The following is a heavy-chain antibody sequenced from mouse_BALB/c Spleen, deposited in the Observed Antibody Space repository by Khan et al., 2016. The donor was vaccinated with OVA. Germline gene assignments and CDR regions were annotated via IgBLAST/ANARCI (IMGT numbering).Heavy chain of an antibody. CDR1: GFNIKDYY. V-gene: IGHV14-1*02. Sequence: EVQLQESGAELVRPGALVKLSCKASGFNIKDYYLHWVKQRPEQGLEWIGWIDPENGETVYDPKFQDKASITADTSSNTAYLQFRSLTSEDTAVYYCARSGYFAGFAYWGQGTLVTVSA. J-gene: IGHJ3*01. CDR3: ARSGYFAGFAY. CDR2: IDPENGET.